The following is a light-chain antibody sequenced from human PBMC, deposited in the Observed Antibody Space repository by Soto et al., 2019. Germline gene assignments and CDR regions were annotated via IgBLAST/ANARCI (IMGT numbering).Light chain of an antibody. CDR2: DAS. CDR1: QSLRGK. Sequence: EVVMTQSPGTLSVSPGERATLSCRASQSLRGKLAWYQQKSGQAPRLLIHDASTRDTGIPARFSGSGSGTEFTTTISSLQSEDFAVYYCQQYIAWPITFGQGTLLEVK. V-gene: IGKV3-15*01. CDR3: QQYIAWPIT. J-gene: IGKJ5*01.